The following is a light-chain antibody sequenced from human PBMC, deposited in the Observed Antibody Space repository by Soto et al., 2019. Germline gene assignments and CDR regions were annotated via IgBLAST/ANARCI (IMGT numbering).Light chain of an antibody. V-gene: IGKV3-15*01. J-gene: IGKJ4*01. CDR3: QQYSNWPLT. CDR2: GAS. Sequence: VMTQSAVTLSVSPGERATLSCRASQSVTNSYLAWYQQKPGQAPRLLIFGASTRAAGIPARFSGSGSGTEFTLTISSLQSEDFAVYYCQQYSNWPLTFGGGTKVDIK. CDR1: QSVTNSY.